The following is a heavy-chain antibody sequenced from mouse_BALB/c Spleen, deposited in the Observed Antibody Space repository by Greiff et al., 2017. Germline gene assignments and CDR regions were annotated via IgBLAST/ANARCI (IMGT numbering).Heavy chain of an antibody. J-gene: IGHJ4*01. CDR3: ARDRWDNGYYAMDY. V-gene: IGHV3-6*02. CDR1: GYSITSGYY. Sequence: EVKLQESGPGLVKPSQSLSLTCSVTGYSITSGYYWNWIRQFPGNKLEWMGYISYDGSNNYNPSLKNRISITRDTSKNQFFLKLNSVTTEDTATYYCARDRWDNGYYAMDYWGQGTSVTVSS. CDR2: ISYDGSN. D-gene: IGHD3-3*01.